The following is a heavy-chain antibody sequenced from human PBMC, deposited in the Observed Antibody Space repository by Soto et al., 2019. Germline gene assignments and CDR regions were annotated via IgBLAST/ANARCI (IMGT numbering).Heavy chain of an antibody. Sequence: GGSLRLSCAASGFTFSSYAMHWVRQAPGKGLEWVAVISYDGSNKYYADSVKGRFTISRDNSKNTLYLQMNSLRAEDTAVYYCARGIDTAMVPNEFDYWGQGTLVTVSS. CDR1: GFTFSSYA. CDR3: ARGIDTAMVPNEFDY. D-gene: IGHD5-18*01. CDR2: ISYDGSNK. J-gene: IGHJ4*02. V-gene: IGHV3-30-3*01.